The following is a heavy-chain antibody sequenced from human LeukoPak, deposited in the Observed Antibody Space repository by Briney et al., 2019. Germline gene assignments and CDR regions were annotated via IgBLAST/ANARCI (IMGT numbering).Heavy chain of an antibody. CDR2: IHYSGST. Sequence: SETLSLTCTVSGGSIGSHYWTWIRQPPGKELEWIGYIHYSGSTNYNPSLESRVTISVDTSKNQFSLNLSSVTAADTAVYFCARSQWFQYYYYYYMDVWGKGTTVTVSS. CDR1: GGSIGSHY. CDR3: ARSQWFQYYYYYYMDV. V-gene: IGHV4-59*11. D-gene: IGHD3-22*01. J-gene: IGHJ6*03.